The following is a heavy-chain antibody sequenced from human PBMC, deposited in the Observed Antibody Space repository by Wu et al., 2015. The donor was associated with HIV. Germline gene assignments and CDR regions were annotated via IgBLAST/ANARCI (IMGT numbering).Heavy chain of an antibody. V-gene: IGHV4-39*01. D-gene: IGHD6-19*01. J-gene: IGHJ1*01. CDR3: ARHSGGWHSGAEYIQH. CDR2: IDNTGTT. CDR1: YGSVSRSNYF. Sequence: QVQVQESGPGLVKPSETLSLTCSVSYGSVSRSNYFWGWIRQPPGKGLEWIGTIDNTGTTYYNTSLNSRVIISLDTSKNEFSLKMNSVTAADTAVYYCARHSGGWHSGAEYIQHVGPGPPWSPSPQ.